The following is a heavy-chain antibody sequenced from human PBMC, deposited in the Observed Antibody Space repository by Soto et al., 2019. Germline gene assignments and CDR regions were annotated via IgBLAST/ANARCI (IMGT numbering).Heavy chain of an antibody. CDR3: ARVAPNCGGDCYDW. V-gene: IGHV4-59*01. Sequence: SETLSLTCTVSNGSINGYYWSWIRQPPGKGLEWIAYIYSSGNTNYNPSLKSRVSISVDASNNQFSLKVRSVTAADTAVYYCARVAPNCGGDCYDWWGQGTLVTVSS. J-gene: IGHJ4*02. CDR2: IYSSGNT. CDR1: NGSINGYY. D-gene: IGHD2-21*02.